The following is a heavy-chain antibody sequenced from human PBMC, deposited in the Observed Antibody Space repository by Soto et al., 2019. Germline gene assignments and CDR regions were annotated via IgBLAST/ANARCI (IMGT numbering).Heavy chain of an antibody. CDR2: IIPIVGTG. Sequence: GASVEVSCRASGGSFSSYAISWVRQAPGQGLEWMGGIIPIVGTGNYAQNFQGRVTITADESTSTAYMELSSLRSEDTAMYYCARDLRAAGRPGMDVWGQGTTVTAP. CDR3: ARDLRAAGRPGMDV. D-gene: IGHD6-13*01. J-gene: IGHJ6*02. CDR1: GGSFSSYA. V-gene: IGHV1-69*13.